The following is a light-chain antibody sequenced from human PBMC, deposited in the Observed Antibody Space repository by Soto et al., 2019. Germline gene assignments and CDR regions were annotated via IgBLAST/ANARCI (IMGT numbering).Light chain of an antibody. CDR3: QSYDSSLSGLYV. V-gene: IGLV1-40*01. J-gene: IGLJ1*01. CDR2: GNS. CDR1: SSNIGATYD. Sequence: QLVLTQPPSVSGAPGQRVTISCTGSSSNIGATYDVHWYQQVPGTAPKLLIYGNSNRPSGVPDRFSGSKSGTSASLAITGLQAEDEADYYCQSYDSSLSGLYVFGTGIKVTVL.